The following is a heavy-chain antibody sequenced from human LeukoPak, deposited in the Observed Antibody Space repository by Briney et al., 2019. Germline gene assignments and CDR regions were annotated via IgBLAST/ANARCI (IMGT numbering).Heavy chain of an antibody. Sequence: GGSLRLSCAASGFTFSNYWMNWVRQAPGKGLEWVANIQQDGSNKYYVDSVKGRFTISRDNAENSLYLQMNSLRAEDTAVYYCAREKFGAFDIWGQGTMVTVSS. J-gene: IGHJ3*02. V-gene: IGHV3-7*01. D-gene: IGHD3-16*01. CDR2: IQQDGSNK. CDR3: AREKFGAFDI. CDR1: GFTFSNYW.